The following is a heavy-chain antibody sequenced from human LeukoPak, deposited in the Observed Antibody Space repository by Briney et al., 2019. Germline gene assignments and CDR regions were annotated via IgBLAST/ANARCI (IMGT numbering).Heavy chain of an antibody. CDR3: ARDSGRYGYYMDV. Sequence: PGGSLRLSCAASGFPFSSYGMHWVRQAPGKGLEWVANIKQDGSEKYYVDSVKGRFTISRDNAKNSLCLQMNSLRAEDTAVYYCARDSGRYGYYMDVWGKGTTVTVSS. D-gene: IGHD1-26*01. CDR1: GFPFSSYG. J-gene: IGHJ6*03. V-gene: IGHV3-7*01. CDR2: IKQDGSEK.